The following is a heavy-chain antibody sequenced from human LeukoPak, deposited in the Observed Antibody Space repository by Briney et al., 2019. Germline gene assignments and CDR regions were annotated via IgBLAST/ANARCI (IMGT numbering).Heavy chain of an antibody. Sequence: GASLRLSCAASGFIFSNYAMYWVRQASGKGLEWVSAISGRSDNTYYADSVKGRFTLSRDSSKNTLYLQMNSLRADDTAVYYCAKWGDYDVLTGYYVSDFWGQGTLVTVSS. CDR1: GFIFSNYA. D-gene: IGHD3-9*01. J-gene: IGHJ4*02. CDR3: AKWGDYDVLTGYYVSDF. V-gene: IGHV3-23*01. CDR2: ISGRSDNT.